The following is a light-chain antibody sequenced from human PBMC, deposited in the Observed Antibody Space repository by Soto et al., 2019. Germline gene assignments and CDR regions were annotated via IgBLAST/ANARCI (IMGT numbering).Light chain of an antibody. Sequence: EIVLRQSPGTLSLSPGERATLSSTASQSVSNNYLAWYQQKPGQAPRLLIYVASSRATGIPDRFSGSGSGTGFTLTISRLEAEDFAVYYCQQYGSSSWTFGQGTKVDIK. CDR3: QQYGSSSWT. CDR2: VAS. V-gene: IGKV3-20*01. CDR1: QSVSNNY. J-gene: IGKJ1*01.